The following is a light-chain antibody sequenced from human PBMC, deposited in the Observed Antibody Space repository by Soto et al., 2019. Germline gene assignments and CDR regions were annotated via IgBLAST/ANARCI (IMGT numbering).Light chain of an antibody. CDR1: SSDVGSYNL. CDR2: EGS. Sequence: QSALTQPASVSGSPGQSITISCTGTSSDVGSYNLVSWYQQHPGKAPKLMIYEGSKRPSGVSNRFSGSKSGNTASLKISGLQAEDEADYYCCSYAGSSTFGVFGGGTKLTVL. CDR3: CSYAGSSTFGV. J-gene: IGLJ2*01. V-gene: IGLV2-23*03.